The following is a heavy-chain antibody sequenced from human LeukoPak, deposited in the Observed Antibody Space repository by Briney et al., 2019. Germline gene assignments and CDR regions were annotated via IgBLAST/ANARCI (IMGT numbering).Heavy chain of an antibody. J-gene: IGHJ5*02. D-gene: IGHD3-10*01. CDR3: ARVRRVPRTNWFDP. V-gene: IGHV3-53*01. CDR1: GFTVSSNY. CDR2: IYSGGST. Sequence: GGSLRLSCAASGFTVSSNYMSWVRQAPGKGLEWVSVIYSGGSTYYEDSVKGRFTISRDNSKNTLYLQMNSLRAEDTAVYYCARVRRVPRTNWFDPWGQGTLVTVSS.